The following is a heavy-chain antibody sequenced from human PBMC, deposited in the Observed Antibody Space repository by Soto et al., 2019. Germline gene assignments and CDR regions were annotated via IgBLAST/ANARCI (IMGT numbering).Heavy chain of an antibody. D-gene: IGHD2-21*01. J-gene: IGHJ4*02. Sequence: QVQLVESGGGVVQPGRSLRLSCAASGFTFSSYGMHWVRQAPGKGLEWVAVISYDGSNKYYADSVKGRFTISRDNSKNTLYLQMNSLRAEDTAVYYCAREGSCGGDCYDYWGQGTLVTVSS. CDR3: AREGSCGGDCYDY. CDR1: GFTFSSYG. V-gene: IGHV3-30*03. CDR2: ISYDGSNK.